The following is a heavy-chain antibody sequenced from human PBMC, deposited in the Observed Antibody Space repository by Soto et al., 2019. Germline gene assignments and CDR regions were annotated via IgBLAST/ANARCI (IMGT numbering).Heavy chain of an antibody. CDR1: GFTVSSNY. Sequence: EVQLVESGGGLVQPGGSLRLSCAASGFTVSSNYMSWVRQAPGKGLEWGSVIYSGGSTYYADSVKGRFTISRDNSKNTLYLQMNSLRAEDTAVYYCARAGKWLALDYWGQGTLVTVSS. D-gene: IGHD6-19*01. CDR3: ARAGKWLALDY. V-gene: IGHV3-66*01. J-gene: IGHJ4*02. CDR2: IYSGGST.